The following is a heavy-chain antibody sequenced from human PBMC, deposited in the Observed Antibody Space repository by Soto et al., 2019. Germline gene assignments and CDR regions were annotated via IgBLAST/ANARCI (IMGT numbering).Heavy chain of an antibody. CDR2: ISSSSSYM. J-gene: IGHJ3*02. CDR3: ASVGYSGRRGGAFDI. D-gene: IGHD6-13*01. CDR1: GFTFRSYS. Sequence: EGSLRHSCAASGFTFRSYSMNWVRQAPGKGLEWVSSISSSSSYMYYAGSVKGRFTISRDNAKNSLYLQMNSLRAEDTAVYYCASVGYSGRRGGAFDIWGQGTMVTVSS. V-gene: IGHV3-21*01.